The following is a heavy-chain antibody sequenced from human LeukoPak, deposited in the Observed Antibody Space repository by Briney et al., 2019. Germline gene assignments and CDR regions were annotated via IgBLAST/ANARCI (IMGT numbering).Heavy chain of an antibody. D-gene: IGHD5-24*01. CDR2: IYYSGNT. Sequence: SETLSLTCTVSGGSIRSYYWSWIRQPPGKGLEWIGYIYYSGNTNYNPSLKSRVTISVDTSKNQFSLKLSSVTAADTAVYYCARVGYNSAFDIWGQGTMVTVSS. CDR1: GGSIRSYY. J-gene: IGHJ3*02. CDR3: ARVGYNSAFDI. V-gene: IGHV4-59*01.